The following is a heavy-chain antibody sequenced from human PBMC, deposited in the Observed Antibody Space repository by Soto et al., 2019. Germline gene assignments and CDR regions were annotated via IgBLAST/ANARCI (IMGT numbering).Heavy chain of an antibody. D-gene: IGHD5-18*01. Sequence: SHALPLTDARPVGKVSSSRAAWKWIKQYPSRGLEWLGRTYYRSKWYNDYAVSVKSRITINPDTSKNQFSLQLNSVTPEDTAVYYCARDGIQLWSSVYYSYGMDVWGQGTTVTGYS. J-gene: IGHJ6*02. CDR3: ARDGIQLWSSVYYSYGMDV. V-gene: IGHV6-1*01. CDR2: TYYRSKWYN. CDR1: VGKVSSSRAA.